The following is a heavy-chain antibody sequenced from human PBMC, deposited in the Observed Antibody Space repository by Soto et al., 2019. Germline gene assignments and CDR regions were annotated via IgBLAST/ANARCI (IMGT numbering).Heavy chain of an antibody. CDR3: ARDPNTPLVVPAAISWFDP. CDR1: GCTFSSYA. J-gene: IGHJ5*02. V-gene: IGHV1-69*06. D-gene: IGHD2-2*01. CDR2: IIPIFVTA. Sequence: GASVKVPCKASGCTFSSYAISWVRQAPGQGLEWMGGIIPIFVTANYAQKFQGRVTITADKSTSTAYMELSSLRSEDTAVYYGARDPNTPLVVPAAISWFDPWGQGTLVTVSS.